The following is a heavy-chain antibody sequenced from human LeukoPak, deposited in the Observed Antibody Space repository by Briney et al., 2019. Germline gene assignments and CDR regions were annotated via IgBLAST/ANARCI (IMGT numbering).Heavy chain of an antibody. CDR3: ARSRYGDYVPYNWFDP. CDR2: IYYSGST. V-gene: IGHV4-30-4*07. J-gene: IGHJ5*02. CDR1: GGSISSGGYS. Sequence: PSETLSLTCAVSGGSISSGGYSWSWIRQPPGKGLEWIGYIYYSGSTYYNPSLKSRVTISVDTSKNQFSLKLSSVTAADTAVYYCARSRYGDYVPYNWFDPWGQGTLVTVSS. D-gene: IGHD4-17*01.